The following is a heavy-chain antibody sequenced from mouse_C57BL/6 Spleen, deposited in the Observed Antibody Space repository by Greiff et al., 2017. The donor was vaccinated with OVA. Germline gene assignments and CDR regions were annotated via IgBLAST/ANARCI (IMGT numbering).Heavy chain of an antibody. J-gene: IGHJ4*01. CDR2: ISYDGSN. CDR1: GYSITSGYY. CDR3: ASVLPPYYAMDY. V-gene: IGHV3-6*01. Sequence: EVHLVESGPGLVKPSQSLSLTCSVTGYSITSGYYWNWIRQFPGNKLEWMGYISYDGSNNYNPSLKNRISIPRDTSKNQFFLKLNSVTTEDTATYYCASVLPPYYAMDYWGQGTSVTVSS.